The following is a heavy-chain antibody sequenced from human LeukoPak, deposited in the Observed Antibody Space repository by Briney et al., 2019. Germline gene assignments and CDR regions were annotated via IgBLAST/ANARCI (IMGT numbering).Heavy chain of an antibody. V-gene: IGHV5-51*01. Sequence: GESLKISCKASGYSFTNHWIAWVRQMPGKGLEWMGIIYPGDSDTRYGPSFQGQVTISADKSISAAYLQWSSLKASDTAMYYCARGYSYGYSSFDYWGQGTLVTVSP. J-gene: IGHJ4*02. CDR3: ARGYSYGYSSFDY. D-gene: IGHD5-18*01. CDR2: IYPGDSDT. CDR1: GYSFTNHW.